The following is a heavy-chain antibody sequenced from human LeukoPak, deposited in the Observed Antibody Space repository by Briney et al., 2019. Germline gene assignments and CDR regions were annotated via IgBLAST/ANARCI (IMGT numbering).Heavy chain of an antibody. CDR3: VKATGYCSGGSCPVDY. CDR2: ISYDGSNK. CDR1: GFTFSSYG. D-gene: IGHD2-15*01. Sequence: PGRSLRLSCAASGFTFSSYGMHWVRQAPGKGLEWVAVISYDGSNKYYADSVKGRFTISRDNSKNTLYLQMNSLRAEDTAVYYCVKATGYCSGGSCPVDYWGQGTLVTVSS. J-gene: IGHJ4*02. V-gene: IGHV3-30*18.